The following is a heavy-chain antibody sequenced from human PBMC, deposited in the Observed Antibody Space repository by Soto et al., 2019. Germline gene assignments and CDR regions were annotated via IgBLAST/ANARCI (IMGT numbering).Heavy chain of an antibody. J-gene: IGHJ4*02. V-gene: IGHV4-31*03. D-gene: IGHD3-22*01. Sequence: SETLSLTGTVSGGSISSGGYYWSWIRQHPGKGLEWIGYIYYSGSTYYNPSLKSRVTISVDTSKNQFSLKLSSVTAADTAVYYCARSKSSGYYSSIDYFGQGTLVTFSS. CDR1: GGSISSGGYY. CDR2: IYYSGST. CDR3: ARSKSSGYYSSIDY.